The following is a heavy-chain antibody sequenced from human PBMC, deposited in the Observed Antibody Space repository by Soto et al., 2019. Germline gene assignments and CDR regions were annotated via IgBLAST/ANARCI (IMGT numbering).Heavy chain of an antibody. V-gene: IGHV3-23*01. CDR3: AKEVNSGWPRAYFDY. CDR1: GFPFSSYA. Sequence: PGGSLRLSCAASGFPFSSYAMSWVRQAPGKGREWVSAISGSGGSTYYADSVKGRFTISRDNSKNTLYLQMNSLRAEDTAVYYCAKEVNSGWPRAYFDYWGQGTLVTVSS. D-gene: IGHD6-19*01. J-gene: IGHJ4*02. CDR2: ISGSGGST.